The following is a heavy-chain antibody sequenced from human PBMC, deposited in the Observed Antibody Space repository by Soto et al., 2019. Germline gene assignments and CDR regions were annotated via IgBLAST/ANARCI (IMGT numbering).Heavy chain of an antibody. V-gene: IGHV1-69*08. J-gene: IGHJ3*01. D-gene: IGHD2-2*01. CDR2: IFPLLGVA. CDR1: RGMFRSYT. Sequence: QVQLVQSGAEVKKPGSSVKVSCEVSRGMFRSYTISWVRQAPGQGLEWMGRIFPLLGVADFARKYQGRLTITADKSTSTAYMELSGLRAEDTAVYYGAREGERVGVVPPAMRDDALDVWGQGTMVTVFS. CDR3: AREGERVGVVPPAMRDDALDV.